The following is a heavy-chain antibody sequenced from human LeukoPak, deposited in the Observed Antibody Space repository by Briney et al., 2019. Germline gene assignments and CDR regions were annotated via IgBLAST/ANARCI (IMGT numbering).Heavy chain of an antibody. J-gene: IGHJ4*02. D-gene: IGHD3/OR15-3a*01. CDR1: GFTFDDYA. CDR3: ATDDYRGLGY. Sequence: GGSLRLSCAASGFTFDDYAMHWVRQTPGKGLEWVSLISGDGTATYSADSVKGRFTISRDNAKNTVYLHMNNLRDEDTAVYYCATDDYRGLGYWGPGTLVTVSS. CDR2: ISGDGTAT. V-gene: IGHV3-43*02.